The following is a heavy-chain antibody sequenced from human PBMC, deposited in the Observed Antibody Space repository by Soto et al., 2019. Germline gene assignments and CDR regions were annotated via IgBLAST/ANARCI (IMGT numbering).Heavy chain of an antibody. J-gene: IGHJ4*02. CDR1: GFTFGSHS. V-gene: IGHV3-21*01. CDR2: ISAASDYI. CDR3: ARGGRVVVGAATRPLDC. Sequence: EVQLVESGGGLVKPGGSLRLSCRDSGFTFGSHSMFWVRQAPGKGLEWVSSISAASDYIFYADSVKGRFAISSDKAKNSLFLQMDSLRPEDTAVYYCARGGRVVVGAATRPLDCWGQGTLVTVSS. D-gene: IGHD2-15*01.